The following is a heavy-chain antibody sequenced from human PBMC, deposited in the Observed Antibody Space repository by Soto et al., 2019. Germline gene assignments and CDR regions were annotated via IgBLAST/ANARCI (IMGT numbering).Heavy chain of an antibody. CDR3: AREQAYYDFWSAPMHGMDV. Sequence: PGGSLRFSCAASGFTFSSYEMNWVRQAPGKGLEWVSYISSSGSTIYYADSVKGRFTISRDNAKNSLYLQMNSLRAEDTAVYYCAREQAYYDFWSAPMHGMDVWGQGTTVTVSS. CDR1: GFTFSSYE. V-gene: IGHV3-48*03. D-gene: IGHD3-3*01. CDR2: ISSSGSTI. J-gene: IGHJ6*02.